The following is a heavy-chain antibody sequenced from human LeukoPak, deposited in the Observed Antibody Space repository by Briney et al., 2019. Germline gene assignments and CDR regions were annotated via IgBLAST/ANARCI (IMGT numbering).Heavy chain of an antibody. CDR2: IYHSGSS. V-gene: IGHV4-59*01. CDR1: SGTMRSYH. D-gene: IGHD6-19*01. CDR3: ARAPASGWYLAFDI. Sequence: SETLSLSCTFSSGTMRSYHWRWIRQPPGKGLEWIGYIYHSGSSNYNPSLKSRVTISVDTSKNQFSLKLNSVTAADTAVYYCARAPASGWYLAFDIWGQGTMVTVSS. J-gene: IGHJ3*02.